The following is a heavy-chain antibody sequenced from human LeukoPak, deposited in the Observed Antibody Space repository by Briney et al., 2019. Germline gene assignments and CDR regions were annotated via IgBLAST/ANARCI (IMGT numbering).Heavy chain of an antibody. J-gene: IGHJ3*02. Sequence: GASVKVSCKASGYTFTSYGISWVRQAPGQGLEWMGWINPNSGGTNYAQKFQGRVTMTRDTSISTAYMELSRLRSDDTAVYYCAGETNWGLVVGAFDIWGQGTMVTVSS. CDR2: INPNSGGT. V-gene: IGHV1-2*02. CDR1: GYTFTSYG. D-gene: IGHD7-27*01. CDR3: AGETNWGLVVGAFDI.